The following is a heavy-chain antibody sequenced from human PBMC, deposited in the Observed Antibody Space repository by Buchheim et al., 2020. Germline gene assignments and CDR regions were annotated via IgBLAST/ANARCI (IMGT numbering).Heavy chain of an antibody. CDR3: ARDRGSGYDFWSGYYKHYYYGMDV. J-gene: IGHJ6*02. CDR1: GYTFTGYY. Sequence: QVQLVQSGAEVKKPGASVKVSCKASGYTFTGYYMHWVRQAPGQGLEWMGWINPNSGGTNYAQKFQGRVTMTRDTSISTAYMELSRLRSDDTAVYYCARDRGSGYDFWSGYYKHYYYGMDVWGQGTT. V-gene: IGHV1-2*02. CDR2: INPNSGGT. D-gene: IGHD3-3*01.